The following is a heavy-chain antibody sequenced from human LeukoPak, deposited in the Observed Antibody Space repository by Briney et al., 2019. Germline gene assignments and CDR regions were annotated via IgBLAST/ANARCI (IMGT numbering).Heavy chain of an antibody. D-gene: IGHD3-10*01. CDR1: GFTFSSYG. J-gene: IGHJ3*02. V-gene: IGHV3-33*01. Sequence: PGGSLRLSCAASGFTFSSYGMHWVRQAPGKGLEWVAVIWYDGSDKYYADSVKGRFTISRDNSKNTLYLQMNSLRAEDTAVYYCARGTMVRGKAFDIWGQGTMVTVSS. CDR2: IWYDGSDK. CDR3: ARGTMVRGKAFDI.